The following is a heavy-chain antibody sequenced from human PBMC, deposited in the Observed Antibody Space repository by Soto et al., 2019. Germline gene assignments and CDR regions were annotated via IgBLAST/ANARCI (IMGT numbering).Heavy chain of an antibody. Sequence: GGSLRLSCAASGFTFSSYAMSWVRQAPGKGLEWVSAISGSGGSTYYADSVKGRFTISRDNSKNTLFLQMNSLRAEDTATYYCAKGNIAVAVGWYYYGMDVWGQGTTVTVSS. CDR2: ISGSGGST. J-gene: IGHJ6*02. D-gene: IGHD6-19*01. V-gene: IGHV3-23*01. CDR3: AKGNIAVAVGWYYYGMDV. CDR1: GFTFSSYA.